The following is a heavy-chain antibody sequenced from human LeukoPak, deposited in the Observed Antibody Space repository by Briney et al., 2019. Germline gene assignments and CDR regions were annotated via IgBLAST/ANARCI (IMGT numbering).Heavy chain of an antibody. CDR1: GGSFSGYY. V-gene: IGHV4-34*01. J-gene: IGHJ4*02. D-gene: IGHD6-19*01. CDR2: INHSGST. Sequence: SETLSLTCAVYGGSFSGYYWSWIRQPPGKGLEWIGEINHSGSTNYNPSLKSRVTISVDTSKNQFSLKLSSVTAADTAVYYCAARYSSGWYLFDYWGQGTLVTVSS. CDR3: AARYSSGWYLFDY.